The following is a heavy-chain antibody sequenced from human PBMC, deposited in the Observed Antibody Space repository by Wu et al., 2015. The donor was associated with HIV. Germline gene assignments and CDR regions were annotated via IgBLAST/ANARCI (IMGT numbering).Heavy chain of an antibody. D-gene: IGHD3-3*01. CDR2: ISPYNGNT. Sequence: QVQLXQSGTEMKKPGASVKVSCQASGFTFSNYGISWVRQAPGQGLEWMGWISPYNGNTNYAQKFQGRVTMTTDTSTSTVYMELRSLRSDDTAVLYCARVPSDFWSRFYPFDYWGQGTLVTVSS. J-gene: IGHJ4*02. CDR3: ARVPSDFWSRFYPFDY. CDR1: GFTFSNYG. V-gene: IGHV1-18*01.